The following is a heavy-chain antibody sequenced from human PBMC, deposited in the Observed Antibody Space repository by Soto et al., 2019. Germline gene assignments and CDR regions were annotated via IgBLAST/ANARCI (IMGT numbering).Heavy chain of an antibody. Sequence: GGSLRLSCGASGFIFSSYGIHWVRQAPGKGLEWVAVISYDGSNKDYEDSVRGRFTITRDNSKNTVFLQMNSLRPDDTAVYYCAKSGFDYFFLDSWGQGTLVTVSS. J-gene: IGHJ4*02. CDR1: GFIFSSYG. V-gene: IGHV3-30*18. D-gene: IGHD3-3*01. CDR3: AKSGFDYFFLDS. CDR2: ISYDGSNK.